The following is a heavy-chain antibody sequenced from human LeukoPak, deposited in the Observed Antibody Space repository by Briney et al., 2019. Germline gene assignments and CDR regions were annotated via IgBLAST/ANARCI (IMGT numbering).Heavy chain of an antibody. Sequence: ASVKVSCKASGYTFTSYAMHWVRQAPGQGLEWMGWINPNSGGTNYAQKFQGRVTMTRDTSISTAYMELSRLRSDDTAVYYCARGIITMIVVVIDEFDYWGQGTLVTVSS. CDR1: GYTFTSYA. D-gene: IGHD3-22*01. CDR2: INPNSGGT. J-gene: IGHJ4*02. V-gene: IGHV1-2*02. CDR3: ARGIITMIVVVIDEFDY.